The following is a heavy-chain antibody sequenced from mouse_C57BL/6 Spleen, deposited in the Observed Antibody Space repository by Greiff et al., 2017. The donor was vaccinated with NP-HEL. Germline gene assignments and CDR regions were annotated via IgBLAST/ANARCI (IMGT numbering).Heavy chain of an antibody. D-gene: IGHD4-1*01. CDR2: ISSGGSYT. CDR3: ARHGRGTGTRYFDV. J-gene: IGHJ1*03. Sequence: EVKVVESGGDLVKPGGSLKLSCAASGFTFSSYGMSWVRQTPDKRLEWVATISSGGSYTYYPDSVKGRFTISRDNAKNTLYLQMSSLKSEDTAMYYCARHGRGTGTRYFDVWGTGTTVTVSS. CDR1: GFTFSSYG. V-gene: IGHV5-6*01.